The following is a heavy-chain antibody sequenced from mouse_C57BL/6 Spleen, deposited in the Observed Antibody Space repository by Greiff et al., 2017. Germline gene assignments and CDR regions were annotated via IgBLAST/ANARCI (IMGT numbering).Heavy chain of an antibody. CDR2: IDPKSGGP. CDR1: GYTFTSYW. CDR3: AVYYGSSPFNY. J-gene: IGHJ2*01. Sequence: QVQLQQPGAELVKPGASVKLSCKASGYTFTSYWMHWVKQRPGRGLEWIGRIDPKSGGPKYNEKFKSKATLTVDKPYSTGYMQLSSLTSDDYAVYYYAVYYGSSPFNYWGQGTTLTVSS. D-gene: IGHD1-1*01. V-gene: IGHV1-72*01.